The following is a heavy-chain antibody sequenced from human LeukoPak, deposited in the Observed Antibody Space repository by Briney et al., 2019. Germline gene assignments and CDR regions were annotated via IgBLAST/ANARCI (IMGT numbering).Heavy chain of an antibody. CDR1: GGSISSSSYY. D-gene: IGHD2-2*01. Sequence: PSETLSLTCTVSGGSISSSSYYWGWIRQPPGKGPEWIGSIYYSGSTYYNPSLKSRVTISVDTSKNQFSLKLSSVTAADTAVYYCARQLGYCSSTSCYADKVDYWGQGTLVTVSS. CDR2: IYYSGST. J-gene: IGHJ4*02. CDR3: ARQLGYCSSTSCYADKVDY. V-gene: IGHV4-39*01.